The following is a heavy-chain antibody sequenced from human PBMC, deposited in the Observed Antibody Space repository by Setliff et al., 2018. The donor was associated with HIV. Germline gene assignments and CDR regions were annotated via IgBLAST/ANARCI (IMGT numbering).Heavy chain of an antibody. CDR2: LYHSGTN. J-gene: IGHJ6*03. Sequence: LSLTCTVSGGSISSYYWSWIRQPPGKGLEWIGSLYHSGTNFYNPSLKSRVTISVDTSKNQFSLTLNSVTAADTAVYYCARGSRQLTIFGVVFKTNYYFMDVWGKGTTVTVSS. D-gene: IGHD3-3*01. V-gene: IGHV4-59*04. CDR3: ARGSRQLTIFGVVFKTNYYFMDV. CDR1: GGSISSYY.